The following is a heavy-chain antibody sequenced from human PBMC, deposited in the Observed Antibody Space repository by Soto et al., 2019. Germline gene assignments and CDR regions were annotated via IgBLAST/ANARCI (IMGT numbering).Heavy chain of an antibody. V-gene: IGHV1-18*01. Sequence: SXKVSITATGFTXSNYGISLVRQAPGQGLEWMGWISAYNGNTNYAQKLQGRVTMTTDTSTSTAYMELRSLRSDDTAVYYCARVDIVVVVADDWGQGTLGTVS. CDR3: ARVDIVVVVADD. D-gene: IGHD2-15*01. CDR2: ISAYNGNT. J-gene: IGHJ4*02. CDR1: GFTXSNYG.